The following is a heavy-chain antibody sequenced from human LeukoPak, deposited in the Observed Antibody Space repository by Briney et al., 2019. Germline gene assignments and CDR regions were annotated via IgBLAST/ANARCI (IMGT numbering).Heavy chain of an antibody. Sequence: GGSLRLSCAASGFTFSDYYMSWIRQAPGKGLKWVSYISSSGSTIYYADSVKGRFTISRDNAKNSLYLQMNSLRAEDTAVYYCAGGRYSGYDFRSWGQGTLVTVSS. J-gene: IGHJ5*02. D-gene: IGHD5-12*01. CDR2: ISSSGSTI. CDR1: GFTFSDYY. V-gene: IGHV3-11*04. CDR3: AGGRYSGYDFRS.